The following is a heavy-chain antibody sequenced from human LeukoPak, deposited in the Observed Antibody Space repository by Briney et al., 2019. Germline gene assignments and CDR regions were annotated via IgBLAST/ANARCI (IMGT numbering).Heavy chain of an antibody. CDR2: INPSGGST. CDR1: GYTFTNYH. V-gene: IGHV1-46*01. CDR3: ARVSERYGGISFDY. Sequence: ASVKVSCKASGYTFTNYHIHWVRQAPGQGLEWIGIINPSGGSTSYAQRFQGRVSMTRDTSTNTVYMELSSLRSEDTAVYYCARVSERYGGISFDYWGQGTLVTVSS. D-gene: IGHD4-23*01. J-gene: IGHJ4*02.